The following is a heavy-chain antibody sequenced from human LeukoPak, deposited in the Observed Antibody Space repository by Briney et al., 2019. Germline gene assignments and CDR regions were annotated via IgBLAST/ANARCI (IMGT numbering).Heavy chain of an antibody. CDR3: ARDSRVATIPFYYYGMDV. Sequence: ASVKVSCKASGGTFSSYAISWVRQAPGQGLEWMGRIIPILGIANYAQKFQGRVTITADKSTSTAYMELSSLRSEDTAVYYCARDSRVATIPFYYYGMDVWGQGTTVTVSS. CDR2: IIPILGIA. CDR1: GGTFSSYA. D-gene: IGHD5-24*01. V-gene: IGHV1-69*04. J-gene: IGHJ6*02.